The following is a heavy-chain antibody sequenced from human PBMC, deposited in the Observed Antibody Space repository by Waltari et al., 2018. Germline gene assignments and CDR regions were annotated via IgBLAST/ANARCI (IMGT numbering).Heavy chain of an antibody. Sequence: QVQLVQSGAEVKKPGSSVKVSCKASGCTFSSYAISWVRQAPGQGLEWMGGIIPIFGTANYGQKFQGRVTSTADESTSTAYMELSSLRSEDTAVYYCARPGGYSSSSGEFDYWGQGTLVTVSS. V-gene: IGHV1-69*13. CDR2: IIPIFGTA. CDR3: ARPGGYSSSSGEFDY. CDR1: GCTFSSYA. D-gene: IGHD6-6*01. J-gene: IGHJ4*02.